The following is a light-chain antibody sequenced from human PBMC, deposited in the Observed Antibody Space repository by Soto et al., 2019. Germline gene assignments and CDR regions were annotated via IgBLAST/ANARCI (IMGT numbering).Light chain of an antibody. Sequence: DIQMTQPPSSLSASVGDRVTITCRASQGIRNDLGWYQQKPGRAPKRLIYAASSLPRGVPSRFSGSGSGTKFTPPISSLQAEDFATYYCLQHNIYPPTFGQGTKVDIK. V-gene: IGKV1-17*01. CDR2: AAS. J-gene: IGKJ1*01. CDR1: QGIRND. CDR3: LQHNIYPPT.